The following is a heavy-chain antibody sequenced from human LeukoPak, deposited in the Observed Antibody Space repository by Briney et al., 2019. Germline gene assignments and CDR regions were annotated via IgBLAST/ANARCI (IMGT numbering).Heavy chain of an antibody. D-gene: IGHD3-22*01. CDR1: GFILTNHH. J-gene: IGHJ5*02. CDR3: VQDYYWASIPP. CDR2: IRSDESDK. V-gene: IGHV3-30*02. Sequence: GGSLRLSYAAAGFILTNHHMQAVRQPPGKGLEWVAFIRSDESDKYYADSVKGRFTISRDNSKNTASLQMNSLRRHDRFLHCCVQDYYWASIPPGGQGTLVTVSS.